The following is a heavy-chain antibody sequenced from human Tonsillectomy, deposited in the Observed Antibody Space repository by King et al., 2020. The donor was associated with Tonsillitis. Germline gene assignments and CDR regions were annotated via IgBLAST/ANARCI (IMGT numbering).Heavy chain of an antibody. CDR1: GFSLSTSGVG. V-gene: IGHV2-5*01. D-gene: IGHD3-16*01. Sequence: QITLKESGPTLVKPTQTLTLTCTFSGFSLSTSGVGVGWIRQPPGKALEWLALIYWNDDKRYSPSLKSRLTITKDTSKNQVVLTMTNMDPVDTATYYCAHSIYDYVWGGLRAPDYWGQGTLVAVSS. CDR2: IYWNDDK. J-gene: IGHJ4*02. CDR3: AHSIYDYVWGGLRAPDY.